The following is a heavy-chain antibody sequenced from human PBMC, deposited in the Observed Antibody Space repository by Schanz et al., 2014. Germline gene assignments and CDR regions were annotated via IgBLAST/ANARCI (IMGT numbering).Heavy chain of an antibody. V-gene: IGHV3-7*03. D-gene: IGHD3-22*01. Sequence: EEKEEEEGGCFFPHGFSLILSCAASFFPFLPSWMSWVRQAPGKGLEWVANIKQDESERSYVDSVKGRFTISRDNAKNSLYLQMNSLRAEDTAVYYCARDKGGYYPFDYWGQGTLVTVSS. CDR3: ARDKGGYYPFDY. CDR1: FFPFLPSW. CDR2: IKQDESER. J-gene: IGHJ4*02.